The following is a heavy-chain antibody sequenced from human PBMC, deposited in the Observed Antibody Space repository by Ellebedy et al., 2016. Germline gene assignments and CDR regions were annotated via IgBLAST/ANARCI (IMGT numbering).Heavy chain of an antibody. V-gene: IGHV4-61*08. CDR2: VYPSGST. D-gene: IGHD3-22*01. J-gene: IGHJ5*02. CDR3: ARGLYFDSSVYHFWFDP. Sequence: SETLSLTXTVTGGPVINAGAYWCWIRQPQGRGLEWIGFVYPSGSTKINPSLKSRVTMSVDTSNKEFSLKLNSVTTADRTVYFCARGLYFDSSVYHFWFDPWGQGALDTVSS. CDR1: GGPVINAGAY.